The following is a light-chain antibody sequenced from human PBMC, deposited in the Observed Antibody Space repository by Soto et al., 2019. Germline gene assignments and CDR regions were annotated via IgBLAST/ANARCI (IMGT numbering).Light chain of an antibody. V-gene: IGKV3-20*01. CDR1: QSVNKDY. CDR2: AAT. CDR3: QHYGSSDT. J-gene: IGKJ1*01. Sequence: ENLLTDSPGTLSLSPGERATLSYRASQSVNKDYLAWYQQRAGQCPSLLVYAATTMPTVIPDRVSGSGSETVFTLISSRLEPDDFTVYYSQHYGSSDTFGQGTKVDI.